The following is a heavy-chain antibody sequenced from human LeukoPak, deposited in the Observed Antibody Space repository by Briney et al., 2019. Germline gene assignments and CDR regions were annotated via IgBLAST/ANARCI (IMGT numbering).Heavy chain of an antibody. CDR2: IYYSGST. Sequence: SETLSLTCTVSGGSISSYYWSWIRQPPGKGLEWIGYIYYSGSTNYNPSLQSRVTISVDTSKNQFSLKLSSVTAADTAVYYCARGGSSFDYWGQGTLVTVSS. D-gene: IGHD6-13*01. CDR3: ARGGSSFDY. V-gene: IGHV4-59*12. J-gene: IGHJ4*02. CDR1: GGSISSYY.